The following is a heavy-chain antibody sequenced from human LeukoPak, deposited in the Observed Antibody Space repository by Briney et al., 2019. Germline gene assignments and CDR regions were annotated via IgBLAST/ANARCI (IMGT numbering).Heavy chain of an antibody. CDR2: IYHSGST. CDR3: ALRPPESSSGLDY. CDR1: GYSISSGYY. V-gene: IGHV4-38-2*01. Sequence: PSETLSLTCAVSGYSISSGYYWGWIRQPPGKGLEWIGSIYHSGSTYYNPSLKSRVTISVDTSKNQFSLKLSSVTAADTAVHYCALRPPESSSGLDYWGQGTLVTVSS. D-gene: IGHD3-10*01. J-gene: IGHJ4*02.